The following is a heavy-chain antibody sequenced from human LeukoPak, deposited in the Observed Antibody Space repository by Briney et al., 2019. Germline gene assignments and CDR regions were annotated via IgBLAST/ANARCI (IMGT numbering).Heavy chain of an antibody. Sequence: GGSLRLSCAASGFSFSDHYIDWVRQAPGKGLVWVSRIYTDGRSTSYADSVKGRFTISRDDAKNTLYLEMNSLRADDTAVYYCAREDYGDYYFDYWGQGTLVTVSS. CDR2: IYTDGRST. D-gene: IGHD4-17*01. V-gene: IGHV3-74*01. CDR3: AREDYGDYYFDY. J-gene: IGHJ4*02. CDR1: GFSFSDHY.